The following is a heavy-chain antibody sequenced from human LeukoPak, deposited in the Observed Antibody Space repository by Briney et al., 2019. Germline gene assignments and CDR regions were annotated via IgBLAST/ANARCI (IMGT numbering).Heavy chain of an antibody. CDR3: ARAFRARYFDL. D-gene: IGHD2/OR15-2a*01. CDR2: IYYSGST. Sequence: SETLSLTCTVSGGSFTTSSYYWGWIRQPPGQGLEWLGIIYYSGSTYYNPSLKGRVTISVDTSKNQFSLKLSSVTAADTAVYYCARAFRARYFDLWGRGTLVTVSS. J-gene: IGHJ2*01. V-gene: IGHV4-39*01. CDR1: GGSFTTSSYY.